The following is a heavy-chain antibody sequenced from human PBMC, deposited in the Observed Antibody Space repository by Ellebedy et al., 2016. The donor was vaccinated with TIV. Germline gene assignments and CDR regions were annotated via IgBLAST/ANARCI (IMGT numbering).Heavy chain of an antibody. D-gene: IGHD2-2*01. CDR1: GFTFSGHT. CDR3: TRFAVWYQLLSEFDL. V-gene: IGHV3-21*01. CDR2: IASRSDYI. Sequence: GESLKISXVASGFTFSGHTMNWVRQAPGEGLKWVSSIASRSDYIYYADSVKGRFTISRDNAKNSLYLQMNSLRAEDTAVYYCTRFAVWYQLLSEFDLWGQGTLVTVSS. J-gene: IGHJ5*02.